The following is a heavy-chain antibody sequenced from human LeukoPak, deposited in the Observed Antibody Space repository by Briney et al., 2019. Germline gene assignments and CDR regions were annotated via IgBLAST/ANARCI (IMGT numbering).Heavy chain of an antibody. CDR3: VRDYSNFVQGD. CDR2: IHHSKSS. Sequence: SGTLSLTCAVSGDSITSDKWWTWVRQPPGKGLEWIGEIHHSKSSNYYPSLKSRVTIFLDTSKNRFSLNLISVTATDTAVYYCVRDYSNFVQGDWGQGTLVTVSS. J-gene: IGHJ4*02. CDR1: GDSITSDKW. V-gene: IGHV4-4*02. D-gene: IGHD4-11*01.